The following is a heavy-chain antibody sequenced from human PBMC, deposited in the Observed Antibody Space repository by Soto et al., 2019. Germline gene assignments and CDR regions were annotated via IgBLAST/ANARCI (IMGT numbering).Heavy chain of an antibody. CDR3: RY. J-gene: IGHJ4*02. CDR2: IYPGDSDT. V-gene: IGHV5-51*01. CDR1: GYDFYTSW. Sequence: GESLKISCQTSGYDFYTSWIAWVRQMPGEGLEWMGIIYPGDSDTKYSPSFQGQVSISVDKYINTAADTAVYYCARGVGSSPPRYWGRGTLVTVSS. D-gene: IGHD2-21*01.